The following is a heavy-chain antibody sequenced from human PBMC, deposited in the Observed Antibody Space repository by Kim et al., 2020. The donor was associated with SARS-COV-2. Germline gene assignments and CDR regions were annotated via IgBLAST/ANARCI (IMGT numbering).Heavy chain of an antibody. CDR3: AKDPALSNKLYSSSWSVFDY. Sequence: GGSLRLSCAASGFTFSSYAMSWVRQAPGKGLEWVSAISGSGGSTYYADSVKGRFTISRDNSKNTLYLQMNSLRAEDTAVYYCAKDPALSNKLYSSSWSVFDYWGQGTLVTVSS. CDR1: GFTFSSYA. D-gene: IGHD6-13*01. J-gene: IGHJ4*02. V-gene: IGHV3-23*01. CDR2: ISGSGGST.